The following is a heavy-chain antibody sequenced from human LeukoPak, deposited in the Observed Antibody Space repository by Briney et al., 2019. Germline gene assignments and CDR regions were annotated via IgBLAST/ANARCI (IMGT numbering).Heavy chain of an antibody. V-gene: IGHV3-7*03. D-gene: IGHD2-15*01. Sequence: GGSLRHSCAASGFTCSSYSMSWVRQAPGFGLEWVANIKQDGSEKYYVDSVKGRFTISRDNAKNSLYLQMNSLRAEDTAVYYCAREWLLLPAFDIWGQGTMVTVSS. CDR2: IKQDGSEK. CDR3: AREWLLLPAFDI. J-gene: IGHJ3*02. CDR1: GFTCSSYS.